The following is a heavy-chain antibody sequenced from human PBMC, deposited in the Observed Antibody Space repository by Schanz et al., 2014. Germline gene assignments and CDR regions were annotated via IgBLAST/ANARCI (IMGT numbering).Heavy chain of an antibody. Sequence: PGGSLRLSCEASGFDFNSYSMNWVRQVPGKGLEWLSYIATRSSTRHYADSVKGRVTISRDNAKNSVSLQMRRLRVEDTAVYYCARANYRRKINFDYWGRGTLVTVSS. D-gene: IGHD3-10*01. J-gene: IGHJ4*02. V-gene: IGHV3-48*01. CDR2: IATRSSTR. CDR3: ARANYRRKINFDY. CDR1: GFDFNSYS.